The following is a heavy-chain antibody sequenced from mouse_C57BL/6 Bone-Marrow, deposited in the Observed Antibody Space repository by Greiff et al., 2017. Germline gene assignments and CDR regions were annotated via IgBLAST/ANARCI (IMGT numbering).Heavy chain of an antibody. Sequence: EVQVVESGGGLVKPGGSLKLSCEASGFTFSSYAMSWVRQTPEKRLEWVATISDGGSYTYYPDNVKGRFTISRNNTKNNLYLQMSHLKSEDTAMYYCARPSFYSNWWVAWFAYWGQGTLVTVSA. V-gene: IGHV5-4*01. CDR1: GFTFSSYA. D-gene: IGHD2-5*01. J-gene: IGHJ3*01. CDR2: ISDGGSYT. CDR3: ARPSFYSNWWVAWFAY.